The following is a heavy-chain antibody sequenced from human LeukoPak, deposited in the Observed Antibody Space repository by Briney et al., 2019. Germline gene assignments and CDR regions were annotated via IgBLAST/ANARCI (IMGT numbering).Heavy chain of an antibody. D-gene: IGHD1-26*01. V-gene: IGHV3-21*01. CDR3: ARGGGSYDY. CDR1: GFTFSTYS. J-gene: IGHJ4*02. CDR2: ISGDSNYI. Sequence: GGSLRLSCAASGFTFSTYSINWVRQAPGKGLEWVSSISGDSNYIYYADSVRGRFTISRDNAKTSQYLQMNSLRADDTAVYYCARGGGSYDYWGQGTLVTVSS.